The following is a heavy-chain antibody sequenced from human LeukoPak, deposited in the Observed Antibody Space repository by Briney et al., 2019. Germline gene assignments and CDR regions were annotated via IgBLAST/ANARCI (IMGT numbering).Heavy chain of an antibody. CDR1: GGSISSYY. V-gene: IGHV4-59*01. CDR2: IYYRGST. D-gene: IGHD1-26*01. Sequence: SETLYLTCTVSGGSISSYYWSWIRQPPGKGLEWMGNIYYRGSTNYNPSLKLRVTISVDTSKNRFSLKLSSVTAADTAVYYCARGHLRAVFGGSYCPFDYWGQGTLVTVSS. J-gene: IGHJ4*02. CDR3: ARGHLRAVFGGSYCPFDY.